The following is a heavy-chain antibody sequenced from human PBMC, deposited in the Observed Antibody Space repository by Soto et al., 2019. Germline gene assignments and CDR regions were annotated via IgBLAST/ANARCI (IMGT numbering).Heavy chain of an antibody. J-gene: IGHJ4*02. Sequence: PGGSLRLSCAASGFTLSTFWMSWVRQAPGKGLEWVANIKQDGSEKYYVDSVKGRFTVSRDNAKDLLYLQMNNLRAEDTAVYYCSRLRGTANFDYWGQGTLVTVSS. CDR1: GFTLSTFW. D-gene: IGHD3-16*01. V-gene: IGHV3-7*01. CDR3: SRLRGTANFDY. CDR2: IKQDGSEK.